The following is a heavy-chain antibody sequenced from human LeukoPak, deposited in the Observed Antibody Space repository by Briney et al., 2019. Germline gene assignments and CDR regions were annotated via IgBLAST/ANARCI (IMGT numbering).Heavy chain of an antibody. CDR1: GFSFSSYG. CDR3: ARAGYNWNYVET. V-gene: IGHV3-33*01. Sequence: GGSLRLSCAASGFSFSSYGMHWVRQAPGKGLEWVAVIWYDESKKYYADSVKGRFIISRDNSRNTLYLQMNSLRVEDTTVYYCARAGYNWNYVETWGQGTLVTVSS. CDR2: IWYDESKK. J-gene: IGHJ4*02. D-gene: IGHD1-20*01.